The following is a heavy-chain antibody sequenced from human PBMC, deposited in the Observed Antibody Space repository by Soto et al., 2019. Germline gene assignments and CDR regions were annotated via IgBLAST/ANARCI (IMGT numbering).Heavy chain of an antibody. V-gene: IGHV3-23*01. D-gene: IGHD3-22*01. J-gene: IGHJ3*02. CDR3: AKGGGEDSSGYYGAFDI. Sequence: GGSLRLSCAASGFTFSSYAMSWVRQAPGKGLEWVSAISGSGGSTYYADSVKGRFTISRDNSKNTLYLQMNSLRAEDTAVYYCAKGGGEDSSGYYGAFDIWGQGTMVTVSS. CDR1: GFTFSSYA. CDR2: ISGSGGST.